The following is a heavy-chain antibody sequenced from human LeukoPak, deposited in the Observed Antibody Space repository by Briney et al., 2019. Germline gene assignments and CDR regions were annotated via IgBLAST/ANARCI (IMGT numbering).Heavy chain of an antibody. CDR2: ISYDGSNK. CDR3: ARVRSSGWYDY. J-gene: IGHJ4*02. Sequence: GGSLRLSCAASGFTFSSYAMHWVRQAPGKGPEWVAVISYDGSNKYYADSVKGRFTISRDNSKNTLYLQMNSLRAEDTAVYYCARVRSSGWYDYWGQGTLVTVSS. CDR1: GFTFSSYA. V-gene: IGHV3-30*14. D-gene: IGHD6-19*01.